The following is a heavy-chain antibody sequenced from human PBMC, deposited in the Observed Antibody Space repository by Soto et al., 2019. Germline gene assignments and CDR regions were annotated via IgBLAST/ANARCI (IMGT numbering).Heavy chain of an antibody. CDR3: AIVTDNFTGYPLLRT. CDR1: GGSISGGGYY. D-gene: IGHD3-9*01. CDR2: IYYSGST. J-gene: IGHJ4*02. Sequence: QVQLQESGPGLVKPSQTLALTCTVCGGSISGGGYYWSWIRPHPGKGMEWIGYIYYSGSTYYNPSLKGRVTITVDTSKNQFSLKLSAVTAADTAVNYCAIVTDNFTGYPLLRTWGQGTLVTVSS. V-gene: IGHV4-31*03.